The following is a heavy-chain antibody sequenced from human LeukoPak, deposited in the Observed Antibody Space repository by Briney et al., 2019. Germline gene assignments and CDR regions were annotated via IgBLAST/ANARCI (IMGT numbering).Heavy chain of an antibody. Sequence: LTGGSLRLSCAASGFTFDDYAMHWVRQAPGKGLEWVSGISWNSGSIGYADSVKGRFTISRDNAKNSLYLQMNSLRAEDTALYYCAKGPSYSSSWYPFWYWGQGTLVTVSS. CDR2: ISWNSGSI. CDR1: GFTFDDYA. V-gene: IGHV3-9*01. J-gene: IGHJ4*02. D-gene: IGHD6-13*01. CDR3: AKGPSYSSSWYPFWY.